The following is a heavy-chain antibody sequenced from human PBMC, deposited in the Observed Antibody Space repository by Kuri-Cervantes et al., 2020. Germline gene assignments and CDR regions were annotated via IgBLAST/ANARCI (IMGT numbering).Heavy chain of an antibody. J-gene: IGHJ4*02. D-gene: IGHD4-23*01. CDR2: IYYSGST. Sequence: SETLSLTCTVSGGSISSGDYYWSWIRQPPGKGLEWIGYIYYSGSTYYNPSLKSRVTISVDTSKNQFSLKLSSVTAADTAVYYCARGDYGGNLGLDYFDYWGQGTLVTVSS. CDR1: GGSISSGDYY. V-gene: IGHV4-30-4*01. CDR3: ARGDYGGNLGLDYFDY.